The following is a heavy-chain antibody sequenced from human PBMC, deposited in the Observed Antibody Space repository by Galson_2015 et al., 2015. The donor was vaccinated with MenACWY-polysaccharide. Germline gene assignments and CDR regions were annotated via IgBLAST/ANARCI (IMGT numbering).Heavy chain of an antibody. J-gene: IGHJ4*02. Sequence: EPLSLTCAVSVGSISSSNWWSWVRQPPGKGLEWIGEIFHSGSTNYNPSLKSRVTISVDKFKNQFSLKLSSVTAADAAVYYCARVFLSQSYPFDYWGQGTLVTVSS. CDR3: ARVFLSQSYPFDY. CDR1: VGSISSSNW. CDR2: IFHSGST. D-gene: IGHD1-26*01. V-gene: IGHV4-4*02.